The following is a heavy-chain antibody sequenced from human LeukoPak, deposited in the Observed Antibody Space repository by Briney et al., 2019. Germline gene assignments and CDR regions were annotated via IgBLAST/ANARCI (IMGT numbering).Heavy chain of an antibody. Sequence: SETLSLTCTVSGGSISSGDYYWSWIRQSPGKGLEWIGYIYYSGSTYYNPSLKSRVTISVDTSKNQFSLKLSSVTAADTAVYYCARDHASYCSSTSCTNIGWFDPWGQGTLVTVSS. CDR2: IYYSGST. V-gene: IGHV4-30-4*01. D-gene: IGHD2-2*01. CDR3: ARDHASYCSSTSCTNIGWFDP. J-gene: IGHJ5*02. CDR1: GGSISSGDYY.